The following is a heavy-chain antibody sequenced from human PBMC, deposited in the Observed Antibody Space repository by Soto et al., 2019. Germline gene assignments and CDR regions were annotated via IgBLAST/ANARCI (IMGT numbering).Heavy chain of an antibody. CDR2: IYYSGST. V-gene: IGHV4-59*01. Sequence: SETLSLTCTVSGGSISSYYWSWIRQPPGKGLEWIGYIYYSGSTNYNPSLKSRVTISVDTSKNQFSLKLSSVTAADTAVYYCARSLRGYSYGWNYFVYWGQGTLVTVSS. J-gene: IGHJ4*02. D-gene: IGHD5-18*01. CDR3: ARSLRGYSYGWNYFVY. CDR1: GGSISSYY.